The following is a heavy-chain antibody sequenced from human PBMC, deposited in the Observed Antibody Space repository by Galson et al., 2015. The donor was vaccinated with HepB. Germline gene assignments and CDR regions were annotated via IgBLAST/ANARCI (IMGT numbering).Heavy chain of an antibody. J-gene: IGHJ4*02. Sequence: SLRLSCAASTFIFSTYSMNWVRQAPGKGLEWISYISSSSTTIYYADSVKGRFTISRDNAKNSLYLQMSSLRDEDTAVYYCVFLRGNDLKPLDSWGLGTLVTVSS. CDR2: ISSSSTTI. CDR1: TFIFSTYS. CDR3: VFLRGNDLKPLDS. V-gene: IGHV3-48*02. D-gene: IGHD4-23*01.